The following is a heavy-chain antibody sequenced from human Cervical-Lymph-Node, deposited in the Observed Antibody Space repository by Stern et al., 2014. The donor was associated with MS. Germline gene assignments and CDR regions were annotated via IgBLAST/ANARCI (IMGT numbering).Heavy chain of an antibody. CDR3: ARMVSGEYDRYWESRYYFDY. Sequence: QVQLQESGPGLVKPSGTLSLTCAVSGGSVISSDWFSWVRQSPGKGLAWIGEMYHSGSANYNPSLQSRVTISVDKSKSQFSLTLRSVTSADTAVYYCARMVSGEYDRYWESRYYFDYWGQGILVTVSS. V-gene: IGHV4-4*02. CDR2: MYHSGSA. CDR1: GGSVISSDW. D-gene: IGHD4-17*01. J-gene: IGHJ4*02.